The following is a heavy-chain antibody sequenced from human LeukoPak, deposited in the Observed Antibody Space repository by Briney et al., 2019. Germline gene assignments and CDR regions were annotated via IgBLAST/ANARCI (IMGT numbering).Heavy chain of an antibody. CDR2: INSDGSTT. Sequence: GGSLRLSCAASGFTFRSSWMHWVRRAPGKGRVWVSIINSDGSTTRHADSVKGRFTISRDNARNTLYLQMNSLRAEDTAVYYCARGNYYGMDVWGQGTTVTVSS. V-gene: IGHV3-74*01. CDR3: ARGNYYGMDV. CDR1: GFTFRSSW. J-gene: IGHJ6*02.